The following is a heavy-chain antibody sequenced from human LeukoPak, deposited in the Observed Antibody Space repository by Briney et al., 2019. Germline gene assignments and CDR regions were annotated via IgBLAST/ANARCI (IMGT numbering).Heavy chain of an antibody. J-gene: IGHJ4*02. D-gene: IGHD6-19*01. CDR1: GGSVSSGSYY. CDR3: ARCPSGWHLVDY. CDR2: IYYSGST. V-gene: IGHV4-61*01. Sequence: SETLSLTCTVSGGSVSSGSYYWSWIRQPPGKGLEWIGYIYYSGSTNYNPSLKSRVTISVDTSKNQFSLKLSSVTAADTAVYYCARCPSGWHLVDYWGQGTLVTVSS.